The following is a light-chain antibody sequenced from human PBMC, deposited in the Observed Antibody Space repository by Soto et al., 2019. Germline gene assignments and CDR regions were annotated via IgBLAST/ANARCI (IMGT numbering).Light chain of an antibody. CDR3: QVWDSSSDHVV. CDR1: NIGSKS. J-gene: IGLJ2*01. CDR2: YDS. Sequence: SSELTQPPSVSVAPGKTARITCGGNNIGSKSVHWYRQKPGQAPVLVIYYDSDRPSGIPERFSGSNSGNTATLTISRVEAGDEADYYCQVWDSSSDHVVVGGGTKVTVL. V-gene: IGLV3-21*04.